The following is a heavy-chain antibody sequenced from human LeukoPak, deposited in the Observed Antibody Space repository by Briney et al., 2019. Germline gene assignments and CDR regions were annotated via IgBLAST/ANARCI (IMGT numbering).Heavy chain of an antibody. CDR2: ISYDGSNK. CDR3: ARELTTGDDSSGLDY. Sequence: PGGSLRLSCAASGFTFSSYAMHWVRQAPGKGLEWVAVISYDGSNKYYADSVKGRFTISRDNSKNTLYLQMNSLRAEDTAVYYCARELTTGDDSSGLDYWGQGTLVTVSS. V-gene: IGHV3-30-3*01. CDR1: GFTFSSYA. D-gene: IGHD3-22*01. J-gene: IGHJ4*02.